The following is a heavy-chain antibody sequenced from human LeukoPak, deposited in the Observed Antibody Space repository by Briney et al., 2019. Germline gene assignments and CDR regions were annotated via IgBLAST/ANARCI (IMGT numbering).Heavy chain of an antibody. CDR1: GASISSFY. D-gene: IGHD1-26*01. CDR3: ARARGGSGSYGHFDY. CDR2: IYTSGST. J-gene: IGHJ4*02. V-gene: IGHV4-4*07. Sequence: PSETLSLTCTVSGASISSFYWTWIRQPAGEGLELVGRIYTSGSTNYNPSLKSRVTMSVDTSKNQFSLKLSSVTAADTAVYYCARARGGSGSYGHFDYWGQGTLVTVSS.